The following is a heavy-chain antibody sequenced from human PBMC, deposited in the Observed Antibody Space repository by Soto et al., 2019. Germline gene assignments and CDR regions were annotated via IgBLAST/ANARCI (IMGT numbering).Heavy chain of an antibody. V-gene: IGHV1-69*13. Sequence: SVKVSCKASGGTFSSYAISWVRQAPGQGLEWMGGIIPIFGTANYAQKFQGRVTITADESTSTAYMELSSLRSEDTAVYYCARIYDILTGYYTSWFDPWGQGTLVTVSS. CDR2: IIPIFGTA. CDR1: GGTFSSYA. D-gene: IGHD3-9*01. CDR3: ARIYDILTGYYTSWFDP. J-gene: IGHJ5*02.